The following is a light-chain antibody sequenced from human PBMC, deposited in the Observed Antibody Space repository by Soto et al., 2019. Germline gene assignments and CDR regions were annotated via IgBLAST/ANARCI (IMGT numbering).Light chain of an antibody. V-gene: IGKV3-20*01. J-gene: IGKJ1*01. CDR1: QSVRSSH. CDR2: GAS. CDR3: QQYGSSPLWT. Sequence: EIVMTQSPATLSVSPGERATLSCRTSQSVRSSHLAWYQQKSGQAPRLLIYGASSRATGIPGRFSGSGSGTDFTLTISRLEPEDFAVYYCQQYGSSPLWTFGQGTKVDIK.